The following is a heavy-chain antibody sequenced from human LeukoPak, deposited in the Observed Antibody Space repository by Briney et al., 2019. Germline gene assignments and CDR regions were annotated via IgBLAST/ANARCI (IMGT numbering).Heavy chain of an antibody. CDR3: TTDHFA. CDR1: GFTFSNVW. D-gene: IGHD2/OR15-2a*01. J-gene: IGHJ4*02. CDR2: LKSITDGGTT. V-gene: IGHV3-15*01. Sequence: PGGSLRLSCAASGFTFSNVWMSWVRQAPGKGLEWVGRLKSITDGGTTEYAASVKGRFTISRDDSENTLYLQMNGLKIEDTAVYYCTTDHFAWGQGTLVTVSS.